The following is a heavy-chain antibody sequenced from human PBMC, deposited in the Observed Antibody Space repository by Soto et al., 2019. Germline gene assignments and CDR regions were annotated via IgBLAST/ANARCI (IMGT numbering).Heavy chain of an antibody. J-gene: IGHJ4*02. CDR1: GGSIRSVDYY. CDR2: IYYSGSN. Sequence: SETLSLTCTVSGGSIRSVDYYWSWIRQPPGKGLEWSGYIYYSGSNYYNASLKSRVTISVDTSKNQFSLKLSSVTAADTAVYYCARYRNYYDSSGYYPKPFFYYLGQGTLVTVSS. CDR3: ARYRNYYDSSGYYPKPFFYY. D-gene: IGHD3-22*01. V-gene: IGHV4-30-4*01.